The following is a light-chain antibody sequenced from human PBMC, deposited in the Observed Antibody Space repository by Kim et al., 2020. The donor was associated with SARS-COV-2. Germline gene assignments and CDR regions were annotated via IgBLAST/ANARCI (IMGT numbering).Light chain of an antibody. Sequence: ASVGDRVTTTFRASQVINSWLAWYQQTPGKAPKPLIYAASSLQSGVPSRFSGSGSGTDFTLTISSLQPEDSATYFCQQANSFPWTFGQGTKVDIK. J-gene: IGKJ1*01. CDR3: QQANSFPWT. CDR1: QVINSW. V-gene: IGKV1-12*01. CDR2: AAS.